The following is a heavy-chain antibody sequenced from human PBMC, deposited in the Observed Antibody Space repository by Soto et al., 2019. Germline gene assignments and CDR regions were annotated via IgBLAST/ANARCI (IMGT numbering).Heavy chain of an antibody. J-gene: IGHJ4*02. V-gene: IGHV3-30-3*01. D-gene: IGHD2-15*01. CDR2: ISYDGSNK. CDR3: ARAGGLLLDY. Sequence: GGSLRLSCAASGFTFSSYAMHWVRQAPGKGLEWVAVISYDGSNKYYADSVKGRFTISRDISKNTLYLQMNSLRAEDTAVYYCARAGGLLLDYWGQGTLVTVSS. CDR1: GFTFSSYA.